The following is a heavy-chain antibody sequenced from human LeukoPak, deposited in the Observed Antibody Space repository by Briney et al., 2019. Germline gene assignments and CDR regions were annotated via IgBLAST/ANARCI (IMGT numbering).Heavy chain of an antibody. V-gene: IGHV3-48*04. CDR2: ISSSSSSTI. D-gene: IGHD3-3*01. Sequence: GGSLRLSCAASGFTFSSYSMNWVRQAPGRGLEWVSYISSSSSSTIYYADSVKGRFTISRGNAKNSLYLQMNSLRAEDTAVYYCARDLGAISLPAIADYWGQGTLVTVSS. J-gene: IGHJ4*02. CDR1: GFTFSSYS. CDR3: ARDLGAISLPAIADY.